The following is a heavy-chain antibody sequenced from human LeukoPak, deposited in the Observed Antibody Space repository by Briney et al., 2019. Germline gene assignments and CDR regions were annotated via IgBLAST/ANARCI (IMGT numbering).Heavy chain of an antibody. V-gene: IGHV4-59*08. J-gene: IGHJ3*02. CDR2: MYYNGST. Sequence: SETLSLTCTVSGGSSSSYYWSWIRQPPGKGLEWIGSMYYNGSTNYRPSLKSRVTISVDTSKNQFSLTLSSVTAADTAVYYCARHAYYYDRSGSYEAFDIWGQGTMVTVSS. CDR1: GGSSSSYY. CDR3: ARHAYYYDRSGSYEAFDI. D-gene: IGHD3-22*01.